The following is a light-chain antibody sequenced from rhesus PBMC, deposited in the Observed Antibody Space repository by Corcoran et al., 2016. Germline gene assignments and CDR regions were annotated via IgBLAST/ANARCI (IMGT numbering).Light chain of an antibody. CDR1: SSDIGGYNY. Sequence: QAALTQPGSVSGSPGQSVTISCPGTSSDIGGYNYVSWYQQHPGTAPQLMIYEVSKRPSGVSDRFSGSKSGNTASLTISGLQAEDAADYYCCSYAGSYTFIFGAGTRLTVL. J-gene: IGLJ1*01. V-gene: IGLV2-32*01. CDR3: CSYAGSYTFI. CDR2: EVS.